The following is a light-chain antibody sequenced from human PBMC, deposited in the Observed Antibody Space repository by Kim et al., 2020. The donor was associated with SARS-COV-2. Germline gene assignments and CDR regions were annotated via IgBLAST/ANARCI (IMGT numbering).Light chain of an antibody. CDR1: QSVSSSY. Sequence: LYLSQGERAALACRASQSVSSSYLAWYQQNPGQAPRLLISGASSRATGIPDRFSGSGSGADFPLTISRLEPEDFAVYYCQQYGRTFGQGTKLEI. CDR3: QQYGRT. J-gene: IGKJ2*01. V-gene: IGKV3-20*01. CDR2: GAS.